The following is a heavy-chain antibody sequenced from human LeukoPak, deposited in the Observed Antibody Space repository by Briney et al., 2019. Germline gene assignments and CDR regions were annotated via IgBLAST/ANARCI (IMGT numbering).Heavy chain of an antibody. D-gene: IGHD2-15*01. J-gene: IGHJ4*02. Sequence: PSVTLSLTCTVSGGSISSSSYYWGWIRQPPGKGLEWIGSIYYSGSTYYNPSLKSRVTISVDTSKNQFSLKLSSVTAADTAVYYCATGLGYCSGGSCYSGFTQAPLDYWGQGTLVTVSS. CDR3: ATGLGYCSGGSCYSGFTQAPLDY. CDR2: IYYSGST. CDR1: GGSISSSSYY. V-gene: IGHV4-39*01.